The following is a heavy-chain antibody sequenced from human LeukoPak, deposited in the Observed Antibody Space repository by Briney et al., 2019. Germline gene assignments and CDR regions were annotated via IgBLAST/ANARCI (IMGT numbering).Heavy chain of an antibody. V-gene: IGHV3-21*01. CDR2: ISSSSSYI. Sequence: GGSLRLSCAASGFTFSSYSMNWVRQAPGKGLEWVSSISSSSSYIYCADSVKGRFTISRDNAKNSLYLQMNSLRAEDTAVYYCARERDILTGYLDYWGQGTLVTVSS. D-gene: IGHD3-9*01. CDR3: ARERDILTGYLDY. CDR1: GFTFSSYS. J-gene: IGHJ4*02.